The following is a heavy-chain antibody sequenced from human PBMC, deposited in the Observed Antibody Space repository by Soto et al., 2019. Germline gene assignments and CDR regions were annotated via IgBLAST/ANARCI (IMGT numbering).Heavy chain of an antibody. Sequence: GGSLRLSCAASGFTFSSYWMHWVRQAPGKGLVWVSRINNDESSTTYADSVEGRFTISRDNAKNTLYLQVSSLRAEDTAVYYCAREYSSSRYFDYWGQGTLVTVSS. V-gene: IGHV3-74*01. CDR2: INNDESST. D-gene: IGHD6-6*01. CDR3: AREYSSSRYFDY. J-gene: IGHJ4*02. CDR1: GFTFSSYW.